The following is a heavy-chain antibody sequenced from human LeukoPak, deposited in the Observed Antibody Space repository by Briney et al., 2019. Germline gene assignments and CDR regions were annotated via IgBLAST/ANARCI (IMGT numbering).Heavy chain of an antibody. CDR3: ARQWGPRGVRGVSFWFDP. CDR1: GGSISSYY. J-gene: IGHJ5*02. V-gene: IGHV4-59*01. CDR2: IYYSGST. Sequence: SETLSLTCTVSGGSISSYYWSWIRHPPGKGLEWIGYIYYSGSTNYNPSLKSRVTISVETSKNQFSLKLSSVTAADTAVYYCARQWGPRGVRGVSFWFDPWGQGTLVTVSS. D-gene: IGHD3-10*01.